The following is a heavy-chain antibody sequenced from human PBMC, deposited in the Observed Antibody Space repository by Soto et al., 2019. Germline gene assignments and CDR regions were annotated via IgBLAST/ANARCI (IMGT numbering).Heavy chain of an antibody. CDR2: IDSGGNT. D-gene: IGHD3-10*01. CDR1: GFTVSSNY. V-gene: IGHV3-66*01. Sequence: EVQLVESGGGLVQPGGSLRLSCAASGFTVSSNYMSWVRQAPGKGLEWVSVIDSGGNTYYADSVKGRFTISRDNSKNTLYLQMHSLRAEDTAVYYCAREGGFYGSGSRGYYYYFAMDVWGQGTTVTVSS. J-gene: IGHJ6*02. CDR3: AREGGFYGSGSRGYYYYFAMDV.